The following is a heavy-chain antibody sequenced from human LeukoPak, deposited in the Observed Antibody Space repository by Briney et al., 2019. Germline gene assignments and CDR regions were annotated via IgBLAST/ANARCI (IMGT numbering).Heavy chain of an antibody. J-gene: IGHJ4*02. D-gene: IGHD3-22*01. CDR1: GGSISSYY. Sequence: SETLSLTCTVSGGSISSYYWSWIRQPPGKGLEWIGYIYHSGSTNYNPSLKSRVTISVDTSKNQFSLKLSSVTAADTAVYYCARDLGPNYYDSSGYSVWGQGTLVTVSS. CDR2: IYHSGST. CDR3: ARDLGPNYYDSSGYSV. V-gene: IGHV4-59*12.